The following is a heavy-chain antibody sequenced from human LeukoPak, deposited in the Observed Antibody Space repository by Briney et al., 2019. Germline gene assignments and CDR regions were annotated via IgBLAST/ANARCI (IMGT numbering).Heavy chain of an antibody. Sequence: GGSLRLSCAASGFTFSTYAISWVRQAPGKGLEWVSAISGSGDSTYYADSVKGRFSVSRDNSKNTLYLQMNSLRAEDTAVYYCAKGDYDYVWGSYPPAYWGQGTLVTVSS. J-gene: IGHJ4*02. V-gene: IGHV3-23*01. D-gene: IGHD3-16*02. CDR2: ISGSGDST. CDR3: AKGDYDYVWGSYPPAY. CDR1: GFTFSTYA.